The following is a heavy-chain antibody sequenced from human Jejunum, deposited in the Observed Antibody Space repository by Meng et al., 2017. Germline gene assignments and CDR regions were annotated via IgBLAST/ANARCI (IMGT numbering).Heavy chain of an antibody. CDR1: GFTFSSCE. J-gene: IGHJ4*02. CDR3: AREGSSWSRVDY. D-gene: IGHD6-13*01. Sequence: GGSLRLSCEASGFTFSSCEMNWVRQAPGKALEWISYTTGSGKTTYYADSVRGRFTISRDNARNSLYLQMSSLTDEDTAVYYCAREGSSWSRVDYWGQGTLVTVSS. CDR2: TTGSGKTT. V-gene: IGHV3-48*03.